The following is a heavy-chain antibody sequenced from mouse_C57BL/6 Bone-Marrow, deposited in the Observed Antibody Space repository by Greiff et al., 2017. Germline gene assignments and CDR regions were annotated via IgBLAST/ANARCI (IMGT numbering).Heavy chain of an antibody. CDR3: ARYRCVHPWCSY. J-gene: IGHJ3*01. Sequence: QVQLQQPGAELVKPGASVKLSCKASGYTFTSYWMHWVKQRPGQGLEWIGMIHPNSGSTNYNEKFKSKATLTVDKSASTAYMQLSSLTSEDSAVYNCARYRCVHPWCSYSGEGGLVTVSA. CDR1: GYTFTSYW. V-gene: IGHV1-64*01. CDR2: IHPNSGST.